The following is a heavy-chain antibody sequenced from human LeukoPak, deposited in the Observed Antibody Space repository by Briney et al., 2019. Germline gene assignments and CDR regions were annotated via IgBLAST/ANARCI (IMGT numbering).Heavy chain of an antibody. Sequence: PGGSLRLSYAASGFTFSNAWMSWVRQAPGKGLEWVGRIKSKAAGGTTDYAAPVQGRFTISRDDSENTLYLQMNSLKTEDAAVYYCIVGGSYYTYWGQGTLVTVSS. V-gene: IGHV3-15*01. J-gene: IGHJ4*02. CDR3: IVGGSYYTY. D-gene: IGHD3-10*01. CDR2: IKSKAAGGTT. CDR1: GFTFSNAW.